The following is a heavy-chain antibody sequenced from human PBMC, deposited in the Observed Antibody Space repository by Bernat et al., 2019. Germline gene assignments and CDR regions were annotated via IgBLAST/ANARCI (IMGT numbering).Heavy chain of an antibody. CDR3: VRDNTDWAFDY. CDR1: GFIFDAYV. J-gene: IGHJ4*02. Sequence: EVQLVESGGGLVQPGGSLRLSCAASGFIFDAYVMHWVRQRPGMGLEWVSRISHDSSATSYAESVKGRFIISRDNSEDSLYLQMNSLRVEDSALYYCVRDNTDWAFDYWGRGTLVTVSS. CDR2: ISHDSSAT. D-gene: IGHD3-9*01. V-gene: IGHV3-43*02.